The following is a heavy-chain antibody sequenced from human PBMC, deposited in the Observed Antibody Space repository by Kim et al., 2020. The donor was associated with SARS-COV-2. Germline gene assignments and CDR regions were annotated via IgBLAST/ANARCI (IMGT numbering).Heavy chain of an antibody. CDR3: ARANWGWNYYYGMDV. D-gene: IGHD7-27*01. Sequence: PSLKSRVTISVDTSKNQFSLKLSSVTAADTAVYYCARANWGWNYYYGMDVWGQGTTVTVSS. J-gene: IGHJ6*02. V-gene: IGHV4-59*01.